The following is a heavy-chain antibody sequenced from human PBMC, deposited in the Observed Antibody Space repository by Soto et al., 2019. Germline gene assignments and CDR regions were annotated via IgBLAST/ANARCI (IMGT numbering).Heavy chain of an antibody. CDR1: GFTFSSYG. J-gene: IGHJ5*02. Sequence: GGSLRLSCAASGFTFSSYGMHWVRQAPGKGLEWVAVIWYDGSNKYYADSVKGRFTISRDNSKNTLYLQMNSLRAEDTAVYYCARDRSGDPWILRTPNWFDPWGQGTLVTVSS. D-gene: IGHD5-12*01. CDR3: ARDRSGDPWILRTPNWFDP. CDR2: IWYDGSNK. V-gene: IGHV3-33*01.